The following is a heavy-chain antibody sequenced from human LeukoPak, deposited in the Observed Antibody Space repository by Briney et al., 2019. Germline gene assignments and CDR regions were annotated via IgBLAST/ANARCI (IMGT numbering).Heavy chain of an antibody. CDR1: GGSISSGSYY. J-gene: IGHJ4*02. Sequence: PSETLSLTCTVSGGSISSGSYYWSWIRQPPGKGLEWIGYIYYSGSTNYNPSLKSRVTISVDTSKNQFSLKLSSVTAADTAVYYCARLSTWSGYYLDYWGQGTLVTVSS. V-gene: IGHV4-61*01. CDR2: IYYSGST. D-gene: IGHD3-3*01. CDR3: ARLSTWSGYYLDY.